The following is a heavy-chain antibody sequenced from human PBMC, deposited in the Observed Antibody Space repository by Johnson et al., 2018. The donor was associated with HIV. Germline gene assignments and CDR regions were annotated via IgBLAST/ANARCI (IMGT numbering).Heavy chain of an antibody. CDR1: GFTFSSYG. V-gene: IGHV3-33*01. J-gene: IGHJ3*02. CDR2: IWYDGSNK. CDR3: AIGMYGDAFDI. Sequence: QVQLVESGGGVVQPGRSLRLSCAASGFTFSSYGMHWVRQAPGQGLEWVAVIWYDGSNKYYADSVKGRFTISRENSKNTLYLQMNSLRAEDTAVYDCAIGMYGDAFDIWGQGTMVTVSS. D-gene: IGHD2-8*01.